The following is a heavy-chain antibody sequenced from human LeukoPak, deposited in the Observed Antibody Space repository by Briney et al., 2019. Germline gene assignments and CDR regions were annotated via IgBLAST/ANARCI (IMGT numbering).Heavy chain of an antibody. Sequence: GGSLRLSCAASGFSVSSNYMSWVRQAPGKGLEWVSVIYTDGSTYYADSVKGRFTISRDTSKNTFYLQMNSLRAEDMAMYFCTRGTSTISAGYYWGQGTLVTVSS. CDR3: TRGTSTISAGYY. D-gene: IGHD3-3*01. J-gene: IGHJ4*02. CDR2: IYTDGST. CDR1: GFSVSSNY. V-gene: IGHV3-53*01.